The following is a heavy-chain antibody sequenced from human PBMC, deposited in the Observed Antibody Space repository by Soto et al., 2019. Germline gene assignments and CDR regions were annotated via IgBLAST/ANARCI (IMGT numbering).Heavy chain of an antibody. V-gene: IGHV1-18*01. D-gene: IGHD1-1*01. CDR1: GYAFTTYG. Sequence: QVHLVQSGAEVKKPGASVKVSCKGSGYAFTTYGITWVRQAPGQGLEWMGWIIAHNANTNYAQKPPARVTVTREPSTSSAYVEQRSRTSDDTAVYYSARARYRGYWGQGALVTVYS. CDR3: ARARYRGY. J-gene: IGHJ4*02. CDR2: IIAHNANT.